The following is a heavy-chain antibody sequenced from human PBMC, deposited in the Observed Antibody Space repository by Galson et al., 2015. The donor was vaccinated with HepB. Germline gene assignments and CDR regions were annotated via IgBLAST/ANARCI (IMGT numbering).Heavy chain of an antibody. CDR1: GFTFTNHA. V-gene: IGHV3-23*01. CDR3: AKGVGVAAAIYYYGMDV. Sequence: SLRLSCAASGFTFTNHAMPWVRQAPGKGLEWVSSISDCGISTHYAGSVKGRFTISRDNSKNALYLQMNSLRGEDTAIYYCAKGVGVAAAIYYYGMDVWGQGTTVTVSS. D-gene: IGHD6-25*01. J-gene: IGHJ6*02. CDR2: ISDCGIST.